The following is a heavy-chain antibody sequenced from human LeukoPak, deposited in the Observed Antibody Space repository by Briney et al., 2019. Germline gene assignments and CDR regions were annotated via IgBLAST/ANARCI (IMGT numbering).Heavy chain of an antibody. CDR1: GGTFSSYA. V-gene: IGHV1-69*13. CDR2: IIPIFGTA. CDR3: ASGLLSSGWYPDAFDI. Sequence: GASVKVSCKASGGTFSSYAISWVRQAPGQGLEWMGGIIPIFGTANYAQKFQGRVTITADESTSTAYMELSSLRSEDTAVYYCASGLLSSGWYPDAFDIWGQGTMVIVSS. D-gene: IGHD6-19*01. J-gene: IGHJ3*02.